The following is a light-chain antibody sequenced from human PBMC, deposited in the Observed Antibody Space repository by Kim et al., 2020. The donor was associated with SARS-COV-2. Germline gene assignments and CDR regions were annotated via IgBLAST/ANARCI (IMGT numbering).Light chain of an antibody. Sequence: QSVLTQPPSTSGTPGQRVTMSCSGSSSNIGNSYVYWYQQLPGTAPKLLIYRNTQRPSGVPDRFSGSKSDTSASLAISGLRSEDEADYYCSTWDDSLSGQVFGGGTKLTVL. CDR1: SSNIGNSY. CDR3: STWDDSLSGQV. CDR2: RNT. J-gene: IGLJ3*02. V-gene: IGLV1-47*01.